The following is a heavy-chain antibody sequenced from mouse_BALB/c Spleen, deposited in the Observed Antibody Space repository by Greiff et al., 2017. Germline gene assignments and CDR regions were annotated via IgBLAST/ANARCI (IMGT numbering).Heavy chain of an antibody. CDR2: IYPGNSDT. CDR3: TRCSYYRYDGFAY. V-gene: IGHV1-5*01. CDR1: GYTFTSYW. D-gene: IGHD2-14*01. J-gene: IGHJ3*01. Sequence: VQLQQSGTVLARPGASVKMSCKASGYTFTSYWMHWVKQRPGQCLEWIGAIYPGNSDTSYNQKFKGKAKLTAVTSTSTAYMELSSLTNEDSAVYYCTRCSYYRYDGFAYWGQGTLVTVSA.